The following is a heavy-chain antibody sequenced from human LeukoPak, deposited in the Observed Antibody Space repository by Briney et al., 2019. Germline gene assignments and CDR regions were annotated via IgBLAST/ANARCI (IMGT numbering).Heavy chain of an antibody. J-gene: IGHJ4*02. Sequence: GGSLRLSCAASGFTFSSYAMTWVRQAPGKGLEWVSAISASGGSTYYADSVKGRFTISRDNSKNTLYLQMNSLKTEDTAVYYCTTDYVWGSYEVYWGQGTLVTVSS. CDR3: TTDYVWGSYEVY. V-gene: IGHV3-23*01. D-gene: IGHD3-16*01. CDR2: ISASGGST. CDR1: GFTFSSYA.